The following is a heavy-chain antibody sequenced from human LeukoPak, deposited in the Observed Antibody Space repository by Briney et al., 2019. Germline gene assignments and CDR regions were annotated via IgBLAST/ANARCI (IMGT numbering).Heavy chain of an antibody. Sequence: PGGSLGLFFSAIWFTFYRLLVPLRAQAPGKGLEWVANIKQDGSEKYYVDSVRGRFTISRDNAKNSLYLQMNSLRAEDTAVYYCSRGNCSNIYGASEPWGQGTLVTVSS. D-gene: IGHD6-13*01. CDR3: SRGNCSNIYGASEP. J-gene: IGHJ5*02. V-gene: IGHV3-7*04. CDR2: IKQDGSEK. CDR1: WFTFYRLL.